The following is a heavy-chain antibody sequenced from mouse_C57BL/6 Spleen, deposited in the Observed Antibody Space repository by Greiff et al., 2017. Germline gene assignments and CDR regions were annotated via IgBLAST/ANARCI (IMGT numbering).Heavy chain of an antibody. CDR2: ISYDGSN. CDR1: GYSITSGYY. D-gene: IGHD1-1*01. V-gene: IGHV3-6*01. J-gene: IGHJ2*01. Sequence: EVKLQESGPGLVKPSQSLSLTCSVTGYSITSGYYWNWIRQFPGNKLEWMGYISYDGSNNYNPPLKNRISITRDTSKNQFFLKLNSVTTEDTATYYCAREGYYYGSYYFDYWGQGTTLTVSS. CDR3: AREGYYYGSYYFDY.